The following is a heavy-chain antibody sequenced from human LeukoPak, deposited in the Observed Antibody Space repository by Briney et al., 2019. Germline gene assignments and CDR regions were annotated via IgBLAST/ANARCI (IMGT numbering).Heavy chain of an antibody. J-gene: IGHJ6*02. Sequence: GGSLRLSCAASGFTLSRYAMNWVRQAPEKGLEWVSYISTGGDNTFYADSLKGRFTVSRDNAKNSLFLQMDSLRAEDAAVYDCARSFCTSVSCPKGQYYYVMDVWGQGTTVTVSS. V-gene: IGHV3-21*01. CDR2: ISTGGDNT. CDR1: GFTLSRYA. D-gene: IGHD2-8*02. CDR3: ARSFCTSVSCPKGQYYYVMDV.